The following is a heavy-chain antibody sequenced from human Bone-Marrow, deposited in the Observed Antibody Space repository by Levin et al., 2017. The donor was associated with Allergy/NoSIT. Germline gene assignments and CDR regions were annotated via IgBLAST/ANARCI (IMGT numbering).Heavy chain of an antibody. CDR1: GYAFTSFD. CDR2: LNPNSGRT. CDR3: ARVWELNYGRRNAFDI. J-gene: IGHJ3*02. Sequence: GESLKISCQASGYAFTSFDVNWVRHVTGQGLEWMGWLNPNSGRTGYAQQFQGRVTMTGNTSINTAYLELSGLTSDDSGIYFCARVWELNYGRRNAFDIWGQGTMVTVSS. V-gene: IGHV1-8*01. D-gene: IGHD1-26*01.